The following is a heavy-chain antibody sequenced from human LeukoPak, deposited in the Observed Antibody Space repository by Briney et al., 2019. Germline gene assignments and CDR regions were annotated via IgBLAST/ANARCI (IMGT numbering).Heavy chain of an antibody. V-gene: IGHV6-1*01. J-gene: IGHJ3*02. CDR2: TYYRSKWYN. CDR1: GDSVSSNSAA. Sequence: SQTLSLTCAISGDSVSSNSAAWNWIRQSPSRGLEWLGRTYYRSKWYNDYAVSVKSRITINPDTSKNQFSLQLNSVTPEDTVVYYCARGAWSSSWSGDDAFDIWGQGTMVTVSS. D-gene: IGHD6-13*01. CDR3: ARGAWSSSWSGDDAFDI.